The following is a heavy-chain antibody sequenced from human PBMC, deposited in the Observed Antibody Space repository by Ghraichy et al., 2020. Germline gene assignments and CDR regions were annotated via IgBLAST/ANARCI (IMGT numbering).Heavy chain of an antibody. CDR2: IYYSGST. V-gene: IGHV4-59*01. CDR1: GGSISSYY. CDR3: ARESNIAVAGYFDY. D-gene: IGHD6-19*01. Sequence: SETLSLTCTVSGGSISSYYWSWIRQPPGKGLEWIGYIYYSGSTNYNPSLKSRVTISVDTSKNQFSLKLSSVTAADTAVYYCARESNIAVAGYFDYWGQGTLVTVSS. J-gene: IGHJ4*02.